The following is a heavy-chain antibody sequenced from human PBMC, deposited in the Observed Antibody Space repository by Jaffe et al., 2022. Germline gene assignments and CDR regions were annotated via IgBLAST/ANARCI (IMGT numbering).Heavy chain of an antibody. Sequence: QVQLQESGPGLVKPSETLSLTCTVSGGSVSSGSYYWSWIRQPPGKGLEWIGYIYYSGSTNYNPSLKSRVTISVDTSKNQFSLKLSSVTAADTAVYYCARDREYNWNYGRVFDYWGQGTLVTVSS. D-gene: IGHD1-7*01. CDR1: GGSVSSGSYY. CDR3: ARDREYNWNYGRVFDY. CDR2: IYYSGST. V-gene: IGHV4-61*01. J-gene: IGHJ4*02.